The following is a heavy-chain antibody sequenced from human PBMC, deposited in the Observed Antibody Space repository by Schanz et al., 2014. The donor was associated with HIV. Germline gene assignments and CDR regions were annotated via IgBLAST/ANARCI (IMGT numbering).Heavy chain of an antibody. CDR2: TSANNGNT. D-gene: IGHD3-16*01. Sequence: QVQLVQSGAEVKKPGASVKVSCKASGHTSTNYGITWVRQPPGQGLEWMAWTSANNGNTYYAQKVQGRVSMATDTSTNTAYMELRSLRSDDTAVYYCARITGEHYYAMDVWGQGTTVTVS. J-gene: IGHJ6*02. CDR1: GHTSTNYG. CDR3: ARITGEHYYAMDV. V-gene: IGHV1-18*01.